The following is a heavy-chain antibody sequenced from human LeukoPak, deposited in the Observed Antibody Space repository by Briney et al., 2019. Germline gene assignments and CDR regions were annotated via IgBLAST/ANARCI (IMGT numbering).Heavy chain of an antibody. J-gene: IGHJ3*02. CDR2: IFTSGST. V-gene: IGHV4-4*07. D-gene: IGHD3-16*02. CDR1: GGSISSYY. CDR3: AREKGYDYVWGSYRSHDAFDI. Sequence: KSSETLSLTCTVSGGSISSYYWSWVRQPAGKGLEWIGRIFTSGSTNYNPSLKSRVTMSVDTSKNQFSLKLSSVAAADTAVYYCAREKGYDYVWGSYRSHDAFDIWGQGTMVTVSS.